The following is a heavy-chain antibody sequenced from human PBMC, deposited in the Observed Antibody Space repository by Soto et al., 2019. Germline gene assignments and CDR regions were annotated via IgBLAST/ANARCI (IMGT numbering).Heavy chain of an antibody. V-gene: IGHV1-69*13. CDR3: ARDHLDSSLAPLDY. CDR1: GGTFSSYA. J-gene: IGHJ4*02. Sequence: SVKVSCKASGGTFSSYAISWVRQAPGQGLEWMGGIIPIFGTANYAQKFQGRVTITADESTSTAYMELSSLRSEDTAVYYCARDHLDSSLAPLDYWGQGALLTVSS. CDR2: IIPIFGTA.